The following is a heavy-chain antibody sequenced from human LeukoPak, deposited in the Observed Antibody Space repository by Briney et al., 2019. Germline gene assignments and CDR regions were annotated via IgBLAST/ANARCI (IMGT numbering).Heavy chain of an antibody. D-gene: IGHD3-10*01. Sequence: ASVKVSCKASGYTFTGYYMHWVRQAPGQGLEWMGWINPNSGGTNYAQKFQGRVTMTRDTSISTAYMELSRLRSDDAAVYYCARNLWFGESSDAFDMWGQGTMVTVSS. J-gene: IGHJ3*02. CDR2: INPNSGGT. V-gene: IGHV1-2*02. CDR1: GYTFTGYY. CDR3: ARNLWFGESSDAFDM.